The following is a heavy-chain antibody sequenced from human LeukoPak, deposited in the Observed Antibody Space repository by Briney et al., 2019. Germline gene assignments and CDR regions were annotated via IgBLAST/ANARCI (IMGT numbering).Heavy chain of an antibody. J-gene: IGHJ4*02. CDR3: AGDKTTGGWYEFDY. Sequence: GGSLRLSCPASGFIFSSYSMNWVRQAPGKGLEWVSSISSSSSYIYYADSVKGRFTISRDNAKNSLYLQMNSLRAEDTAVYYCAGDKTTGGWYEFDYWGQGTLVTVSS. CDR2: ISSSSSYI. CDR1: GFIFSSYS. V-gene: IGHV3-21*04. D-gene: IGHD6-19*01.